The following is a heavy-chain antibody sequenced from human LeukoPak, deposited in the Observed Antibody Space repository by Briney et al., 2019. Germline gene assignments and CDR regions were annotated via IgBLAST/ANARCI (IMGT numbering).Heavy chain of an antibody. D-gene: IGHD3-10*02. CDR3: AELGITMIGGV. CDR2: ISSSSSYI. CDR1: GFTFSSYS. Sequence: GGSLRLSCAASGFTFSSYSMNWVRQAPGKGLEWVSSISSSSSYIYYADSVKGRFTISRDNAENSLFLQMNSLRAEDTAVYYCAELGITMIGGVWGKGTTVTISS. V-gene: IGHV3-21*01. J-gene: IGHJ6*04.